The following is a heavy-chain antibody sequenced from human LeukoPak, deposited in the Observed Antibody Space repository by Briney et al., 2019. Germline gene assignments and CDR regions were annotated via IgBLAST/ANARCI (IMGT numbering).Heavy chain of an antibody. D-gene: IGHD3-22*01. V-gene: IGHV3-53*01. J-gene: IGHJ2*01. CDR2: IYSGGST. CDR3: ARDRGTYYYDSSGYYFVNWYFDL. Sequence: GGSLRLSCAASGFTVSSNYMSWVRQAPGKGLEWVSVIYSGGSTYYADSVKGRFTISRDNSKNTLYLQMNSLRAEDTAVYYCARDRGTYYYDSSGYYFVNWYFDLWGRGTLVTVSS. CDR1: GFTVSSNY.